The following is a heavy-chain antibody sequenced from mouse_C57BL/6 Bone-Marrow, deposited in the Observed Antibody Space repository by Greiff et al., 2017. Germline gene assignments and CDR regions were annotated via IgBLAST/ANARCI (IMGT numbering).Heavy chain of an antibody. Sequence: EVKVVESGGDLVKPGGSLKLSCAASGFTFSSYGMSWVRQTPDKRLEWVATISSGGSYTYYPDSVKGRFTISGDNAKNTLYLQMSSLKSEDTAIYYCESRGGGYAMDFWGQGTSVTVSS. CDR1: GFTFSSYG. CDR3: ESRGGGYAMDF. J-gene: IGHJ4*01. V-gene: IGHV5-6*02. CDR2: ISSGGSYT.